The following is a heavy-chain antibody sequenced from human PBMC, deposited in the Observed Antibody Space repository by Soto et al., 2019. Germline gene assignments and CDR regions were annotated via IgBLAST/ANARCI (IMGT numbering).Heavy chain of an antibody. CDR3: AREGGSYSGYVWFDP. CDR1: GGSISSGGYS. Sequence: PSETLSLTCAVSGGSISSGGYSWSWIRQPPGKGLEWIGYIYHSGSTYYNPSLKSRVTISVDRSKNQFSLKLSSATAADTAVYYCAREGGSYSGYVWFDPWGQGTLVTVSS. CDR2: IYHSGST. V-gene: IGHV4-30-2*01. J-gene: IGHJ5*02. D-gene: IGHD5-12*01.